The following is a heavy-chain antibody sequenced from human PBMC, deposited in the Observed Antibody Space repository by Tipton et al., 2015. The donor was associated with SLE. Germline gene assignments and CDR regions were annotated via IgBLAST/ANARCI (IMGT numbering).Heavy chain of an antibody. V-gene: IGHV4-39*02. CDR2: ITNNGKT. J-gene: IGHJ4*02. CDR1: GGSISGSNYY. Sequence: TLSLTCTVSGGSISGSNYYCDWIPHPTGKWSEWIGRITNNGKTYYIPSLPSRVTMYVDTSKNHFSLKLSSVTAADTAVYYCAREEEGCSGGNCWDYFDSWGQGTLVTVSS. D-gene: IGHD2-15*01. CDR3: AREEEGCSGGNCWDYFDS.